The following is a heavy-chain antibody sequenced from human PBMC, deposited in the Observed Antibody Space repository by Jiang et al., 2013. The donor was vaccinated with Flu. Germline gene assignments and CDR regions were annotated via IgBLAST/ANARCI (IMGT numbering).Heavy chain of an antibody. CDR1: GYTFTSYG. J-gene: IGHJ6*02. Sequence: SGAEVKKPGASVKVSCKASGYTFTSYGISWVRQAPGQGLEWMGWISAYNGNTNYAQKLQGRVTMTTDTSTSTAYMELRSLRSDDTAVYYCARDLDIVVVPAANHYYYGMDVWGQGTTVTVSS. V-gene: IGHV1-18*01. CDR2: ISAYNGNT. D-gene: IGHD2-2*03. CDR3: ARDLDIVVVPAANHYYYGMDV.